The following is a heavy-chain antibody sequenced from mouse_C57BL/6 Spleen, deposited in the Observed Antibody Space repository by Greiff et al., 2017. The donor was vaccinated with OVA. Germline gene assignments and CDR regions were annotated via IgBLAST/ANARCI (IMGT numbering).Heavy chain of an antibody. J-gene: IGHJ2*01. CDR2: ISYDGSN. Sequence: EVKLQESGPGLVKPSQSLSLTCSVTGYSITSGYYWNWIRQFPGNKLEWMGYISYDGSNNYNPSLKNRISITRDTSKNQFFLKLNSVTTEDTATYYCARADLYYFDYWGQGTTLTVSS. V-gene: IGHV3-6*01. CDR1: GYSITSGYY. CDR3: ARADLYYFDY.